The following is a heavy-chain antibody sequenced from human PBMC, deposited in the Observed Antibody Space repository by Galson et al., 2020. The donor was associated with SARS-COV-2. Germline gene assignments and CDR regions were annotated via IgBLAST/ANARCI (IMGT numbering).Heavy chain of an antibody. CDR1: GFTVITNY. D-gene: IGHD1-26*01. J-gene: IGHJ4*02. V-gene: IGHV3-53*01. CDR2: IYRGGST. Sequence: GGSLRLSCAASGFTVITNYMSWVRQAPGKGLEWVSVIYRGGSTYYADSVKGRFTISRDNSKNTLYLQMNSLRAEDTAFYYCARGMVGATMTFDYWGQGTLVTVSS. CDR3: ARGMVGATMTFDY.